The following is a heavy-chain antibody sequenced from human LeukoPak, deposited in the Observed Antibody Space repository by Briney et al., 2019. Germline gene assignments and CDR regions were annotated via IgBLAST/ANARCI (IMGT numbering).Heavy chain of an antibody. CDR2: IKQDGSEK. CDR3: ARRGYPTSPVGAFDI. J-gene: IGHJ3*02. Sequence: PGGSLRLSCAASGFTFSSYWMHWVRQAPGKGLEWVANIKQDGSEKYYVDSVEGRFIISRDNAKNSLYLQMNSLRAHDTAVYYCARRGYPTSPVGAFDIWGQGTMVTVSS. D-gene: IGHD3-22*01. CDR1: GFTFSSYW. V-gene: IGHV3-7*01.